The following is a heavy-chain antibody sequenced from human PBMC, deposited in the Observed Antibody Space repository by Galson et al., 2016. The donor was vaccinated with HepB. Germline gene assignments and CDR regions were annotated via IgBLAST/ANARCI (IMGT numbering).Heavy chain of an antibody. V-gene: IGHV3-64*01. CDR2: ISSNGSRT. Sequence: SLRLSCAASGFTFSKYEMHWVRQAPGKGLEYVSAISSNGSRTFYANSVKGRFTISRNNSKNTLYLQMGSLRAEDMAVYYCAREIKATYGMDVWGQGTTVTVSS. CDR3: AREIKATYGMDV. D-gene: IGHD5-24*01. CDR1: GFTFSKYE. J-gene: IGHJ6*02.